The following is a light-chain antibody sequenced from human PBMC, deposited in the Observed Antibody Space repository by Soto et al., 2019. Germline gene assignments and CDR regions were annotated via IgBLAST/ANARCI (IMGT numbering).Light chain of an antibody. CDR2: GAS. CDR3: QQYNNWTWT. J-gene: IGKJ1*01. CDR1: QSVSSN. Sequence: EIVLTQSPGTLSLSPGERATLSCRASQSVSSNLAWYQQKPGQAPRLLIYGASTRATGVPARFSGSGSGTEFNLTISRLQSEDFAVYDCQQYNNWTWTFGQGTKGDIK. V-gene: IGKV3-15*01.